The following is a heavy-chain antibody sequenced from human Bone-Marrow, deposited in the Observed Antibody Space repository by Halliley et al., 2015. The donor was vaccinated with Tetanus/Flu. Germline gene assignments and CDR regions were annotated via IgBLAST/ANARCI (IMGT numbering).Heavy chain of an antibody. J-gene: IGHJ6*02. CDR2: INLSGRT. Sequence: TLSLTCAVYGGPFSGYYWTWIRQPPGKGLEWIGEINLSGRTNYNPSLKSRVTISLDTSKNQFSRRRSSVTAADTAVYYCARTVKGVITIYYCDNMDVWGQGTTVTVSS. V-gene: IGHV4-34*01. CDR1: GGPFSGYY. D-gene: IGHD3-22*01. CDR3: ARTVKGVITIYYCDNMDV.